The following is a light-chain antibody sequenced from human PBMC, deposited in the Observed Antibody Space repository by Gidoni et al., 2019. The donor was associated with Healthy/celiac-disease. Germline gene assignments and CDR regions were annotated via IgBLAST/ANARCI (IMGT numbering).Light chain of an antibody. CDR1: QSVSSY. J-gene: IGKJ4*01. CDR2: DAS. Sequence: EIVLTQSPATLSLSPGERATLSCRASQSVSSYLAWYQQQPGQAPRLLIYDASNRATGIPARFSFSGSGTDFTLTISSLEPEDFAVYYCQQRSNWPLTFGGGTKVEIK. CDR3: QQRSNWPLT. V-gene: IGKV3-11*01.